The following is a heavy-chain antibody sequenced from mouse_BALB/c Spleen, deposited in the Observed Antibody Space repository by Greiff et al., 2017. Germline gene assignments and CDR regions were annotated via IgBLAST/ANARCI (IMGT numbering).Heavy chain of an antibody. CDR3: ARAGSLLRPFYFDY. CDR1: GFTFSDYY. CDR2: ISDGGSYT. D-gene: IGHD1-2*01. Sequence: EVQGVESGGGLVKPGGSLKLSCAASGFTFSDYYMYWVRQTPEKRLEWVATISDGGSYTYYPDSVKGRFTISRDNAKNNLYLQMSSLKSEDTAMYYCARAGSLLRPFYFDYWGQGTTLTVSS. J-gene: IGHJ2*01. V-gene: IGHV5-4*02.